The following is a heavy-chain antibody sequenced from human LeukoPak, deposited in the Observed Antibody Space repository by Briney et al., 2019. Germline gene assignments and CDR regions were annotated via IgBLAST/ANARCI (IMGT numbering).Heavy chain of an antibody. J-gene: IGHJ4*02. D-gene: IGHD3-10*01. CDR3: YGSGSYLLY. CDR2: IAYDGSNK. CDR1: GFTFGRYA. V-gene: IGHV3-30*04. Sequence: GGSLRLSCTASGFTFGRYAMHWLRQAPGKGLEWVAVIAYDGSNKYSADSLKGQGRFTISRDNSKNTLFLEMNSLRPEDTAVYYCYGSGSYLLYWGQGTLVTVSS.